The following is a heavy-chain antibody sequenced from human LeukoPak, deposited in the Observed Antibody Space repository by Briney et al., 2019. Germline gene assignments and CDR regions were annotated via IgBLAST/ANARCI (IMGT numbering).Heavy chain of an antibody. D-gene: IGHD2-2*01. CDR1: GYTFTGYY. CDR2: INPNSGGT. Sequence: ASVKVSCKASGYTFTGYYMHWVRQAPGQGLEWMGWINPNSGGTNYAQKFQGRVTMTRDTSISTAYMELSRLRSDDTAVYYCARDPFYCSSTSCSFDYWGQGTLVTVSS. J-gene: IGHJ4*02. CDR3: ARDPFYCSSTSCSFDY. V-gene: IGHV1-2*02.